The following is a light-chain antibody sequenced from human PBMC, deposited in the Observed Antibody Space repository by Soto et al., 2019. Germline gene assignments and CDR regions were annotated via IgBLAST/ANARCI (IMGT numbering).Light chain of an antibody. V-gene: IGKV1-39*01. CDR2: AAS. CDR1: QSISSY. J-gene: IGKJ3*01. Sequence: DIQMTQSPSSLSASVGDRVTITCRASQSISSYLNWYQQKPGKAPKLLIYAASSRATGIPDRFSGSGSGTDFTLTISRLEPEDFEVYYCQQYGSSPFTFGPGTKVDIK. CDR3: QQYGSSPFT.